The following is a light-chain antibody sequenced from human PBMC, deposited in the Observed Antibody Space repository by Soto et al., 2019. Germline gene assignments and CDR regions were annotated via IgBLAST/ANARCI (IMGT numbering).Light chain of an antibody. CDR3: QEYNDWRPTT. V-gene: IGKV3-15*01. CDR2: GAS. Sequence: IVMTQSPATLSVSPGGRATLSCRASQSISTKLAWYQQKPGQAPRLLIYGASTRAPGIPVRFSGSGSGTEFTLTITSLQSEDFAVYYCQEYNDWRPTTFGGGTKVEIK. CDR1: QSISTK. J-gene: IGKJ4*01.